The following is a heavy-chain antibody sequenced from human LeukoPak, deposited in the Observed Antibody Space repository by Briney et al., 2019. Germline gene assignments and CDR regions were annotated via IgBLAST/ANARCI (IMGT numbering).Heavy chain of an antibody. V-gene: IGHV4-30-4*01. CDR2: INFSGTT. J-gene: IGHJ4*02. D-gene: IGHD1-26*01. CDR1: GGSRSSGDYY. Sequence: PSETLSLTCAVAGGSRSSGDYYWSWIRQPPGKGLEWIGHINFSGTTYYNPSLQSRVTISVDRSMHQFSLNLNSVTAADTAVYYCARDSTIVGASFDYWGQGTLVTVSS. CDR3: ARDSTIVGASFDY.